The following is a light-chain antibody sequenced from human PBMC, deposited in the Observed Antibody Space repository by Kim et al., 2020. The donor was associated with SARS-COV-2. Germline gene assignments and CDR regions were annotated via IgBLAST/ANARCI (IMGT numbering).Light chain of an antibody. V-gene: IGLV2-14*03. Sequence: SFTMSCTGTSSDVGGYNYVSWYQQHPGKAPTLMIYDVSNRPSGVSNRFSGSKSGNTASLTISGLQAEDEADYYCSSYTTSSTPYVFGTGTKVTVL. J-gene: IGLJ1*01. CDR3: SSYTTSSTPYV. CDR2: DVS. CDR1: SSDVGGYNY.